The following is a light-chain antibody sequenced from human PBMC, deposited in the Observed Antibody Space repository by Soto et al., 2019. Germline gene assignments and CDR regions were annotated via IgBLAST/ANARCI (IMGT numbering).Light chain of an antibody. CDR2: AAS. V-gene: IGKV3-20*01. CDR1: QTVDSNL. Sequence: VLTQSPGALSLSPGERATLSCRASQTVDSNLLAWYQQKPGQAPRLLIYAASTRATGIPDRFSGSGSGTDFTLTIGRLDPEDFAVYYCLKYGSSPGWTFGPGTKV. CDR3: LKYGSSPGWT. J-gene: IGKJ1*01.